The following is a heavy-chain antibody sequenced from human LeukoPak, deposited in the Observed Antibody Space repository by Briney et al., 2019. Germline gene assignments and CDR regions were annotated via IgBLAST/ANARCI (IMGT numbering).Heavy chain of an antibody. D-gene: IGHD3-10*02. CDR3: AGLGITMIGGV. J-gene: IGHJ6*04. CDR1: GFTFSSYE. Sequence: GGSLRLSCAASGFTFSSYEMNWVRQAPGKGLEWVSYISSSGSTIYYADSVKDRFTISRVNAKNSLHMQMNRLRAEDTAVYYCAGLGITMIGGVWGKGTTVTISS. CDR2: ISSSGSTI. V-gene: IGHV3-48*03.